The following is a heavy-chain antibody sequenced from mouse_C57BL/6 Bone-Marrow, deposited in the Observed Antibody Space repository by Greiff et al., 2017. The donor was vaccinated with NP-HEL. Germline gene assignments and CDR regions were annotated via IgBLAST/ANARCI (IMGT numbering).Heavy chain of an antibody. J-gene: IGHJ1*03. CDR1: GFTFSDYY. V-gene: IGHV5-16*01. Sequence: DVHLVESEGGLVQPGSSMKLSCTASGFTFSDYYMAWVRQVPEKGLEWVANINYDGSSTYYLDSLKSRFIISRDNAKNILYLQMSSLKAEDTATYYCARRVARYFDVWGTGTTVTVSS. D-gene: IGHD1-1*01. CDR2: INYDGSST. CDR3: ARRVARYFDV.